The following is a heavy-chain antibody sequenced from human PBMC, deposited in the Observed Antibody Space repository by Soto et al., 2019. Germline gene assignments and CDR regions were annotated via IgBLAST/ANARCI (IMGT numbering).Heavy chain of an antibody. D-gene: IGHD5-18*01. CDR1: GYTFTSYD. J-gene: IGHJ4*02. CDR3: SRERSYGLDY. V-gene: IGHV1-8*01. Sequence: QVQLVQSGAEVKKPGASVKVSCKASGYTFTSYDINWLRQATGQGLEWMVWMNPHSGNKVYAQKYQGRGTMTSTTSISTAYMELSSLRYADTAVSYCSRERSYGLDYWGQGTLVTVSS. CDR2: MNPHSGNK.